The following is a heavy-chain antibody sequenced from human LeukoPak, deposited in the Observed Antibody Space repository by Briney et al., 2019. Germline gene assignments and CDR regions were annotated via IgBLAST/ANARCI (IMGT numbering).Heavy chain of an antibody. CDR1: GFTFSSYW. CDR2: IKQDGSEK. Sequence: GGSLRLSCAASGFTFSSYWMTWVRQAPGKGLEWVANIKQDGSEKYYVDSVKGRFTISRDNAKNSLYLQMNSLRAEDTAVYYCARCGYSYASYGMDVWGQGTTVTVSS. J-gene: IGHJ6*02. CDR3: ARCGYSYASYGMDV. D-gene: IGHD5-18*01. V-gene: IGHV3-7*01.